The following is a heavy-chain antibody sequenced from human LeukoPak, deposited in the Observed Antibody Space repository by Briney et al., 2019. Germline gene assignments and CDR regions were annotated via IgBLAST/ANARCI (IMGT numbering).Heavy chain of an antibody. CDR3: VKMGHNYDSNRTRGQQAPWDNWFDP. V-gene: IGHV3-23*01. CDR1: GFTFSSYA. J-gene: IGHJ5*02. Sequence: GGSLRLSCAASGFTFSSYAMSWVRQAPGKGLEWVSAISGSGGSTYYADSVKGRFTISRDNSKNTLYLQMNSLRAEDTAVYYCVKMGHNYDSNRTRGQQAPWDNWFDPWGQGTLVTVSS. D-gene: IGHD3-3*01. CDR2: ISGSGGST.